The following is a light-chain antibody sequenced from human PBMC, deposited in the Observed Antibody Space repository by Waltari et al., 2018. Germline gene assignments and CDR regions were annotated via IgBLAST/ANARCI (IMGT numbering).Light chain of an antibody. CDR3: CSYVGDITWV. J-gene: IGLJ3*02. V-gene: IGLV2-23*01. Sequence: QSALTQPASVSGSPGQSIPISCTGPGSDVGSSDLVSWYQHHPGKAPKLMIYEGTQRPSGVSDRFSGSKSGNTASLTISGLQAEDEADYYCCSYVGDITWVFGGGTKLTVL. CDR1: GSDVGSSDL. CDR2: EGT.